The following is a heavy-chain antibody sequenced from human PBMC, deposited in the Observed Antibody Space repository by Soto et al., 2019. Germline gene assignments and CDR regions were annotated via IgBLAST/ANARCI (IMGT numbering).Heavy chain of an antibody. J-gene: IGHJ4*02. CDR3: ARRIYGANDY. V-gene: IGHV5-51*01. CDR2: FYXAXSXI. D-gene: IGHD4-17*01. CDR1: GYSFTNHW. Sequence: GESLKISCKGSGYSFTNHWIDWVRQIPGKGLQXRXXFYXAXSXIXXXXSFQGHVTLSVDKSTSTAYLQWSGLKASDTGVYFCARRIYGANDYWGQGTQLTVSS.